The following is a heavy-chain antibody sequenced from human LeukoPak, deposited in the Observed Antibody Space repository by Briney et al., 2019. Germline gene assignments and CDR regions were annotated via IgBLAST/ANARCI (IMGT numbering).Heavy chain of an antibody. J-gene: IGHJ4*02. CDR1: GGSISSSSHY. CDR3: RFKYCSSSTCFYYFGY. CDR2: IYYSGIT. Sequence: SETLSLTCTVSGGSISSSSHYWGWIRQPPGKGLEWIGSIYYSGITYYNPSLRSRVTISVDTSKNQFSLKLSSVTATDTAVYYCRFKYCSSSTCFYYFGYWGQGTLVTVSS. V-gene: IGHV4-39*01. D-gene: IGHD2-2*01.